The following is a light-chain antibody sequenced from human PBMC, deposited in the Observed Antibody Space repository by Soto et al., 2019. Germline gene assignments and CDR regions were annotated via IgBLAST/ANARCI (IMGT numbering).Light chain of an antibody. CDR1: SSDVGGYNY. Sequence: QSALTQPASVSGSPGQSITISCTGTSSDVGGYNYVSWYQQHPGKAPKLMIYEVNNRPSGVSNRFSGSKSGSTASLTISGRQAEDEADYYCSSYTSSSTLGVFGTGTKVTVL. J-gene: IGLJ1*01. CDR3: SSYTSSSTLGV. V-gene: IGLV2-14*01. CDR2: EVN.